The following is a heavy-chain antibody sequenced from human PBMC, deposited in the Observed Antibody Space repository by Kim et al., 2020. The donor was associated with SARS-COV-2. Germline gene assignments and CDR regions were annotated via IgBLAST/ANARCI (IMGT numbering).Heavy chain of an antibody. D-gene: IGHD1-20*01. V-gene: IGHV4-59*13. CDR3: ARVYNWNGGGMDV. CDR1: GGSISSYY. Sequence: SETLSLTCTVSGGSISSYYWNWIRQPPGKGLEWIGYIYSSGGTNYSPSLKSRVTISLDASKNQFSLKLSSVTAADTALYYCARVYNWNGGGMDVWGQGTPVTVSS. CDR2: IYSSGGT. J-gene: IGHJ6*02.